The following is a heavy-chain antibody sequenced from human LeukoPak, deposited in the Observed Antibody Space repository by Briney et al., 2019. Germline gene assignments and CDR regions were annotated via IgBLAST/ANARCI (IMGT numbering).Heavy chain of an antibody. Sequence: SETLSLTCTVSGYSISSGYYWGWIRQPPGKGLEWIGSIYHSGSTYYNPSLKSRVTISVDTPKNQFSLKLSSVTAADTAVYYCAREASGSFYWGQGTLVTVSS. CDR2: IYHSGST. CDR1: GYSISSGYY. D-gene: IGHD5-12*01. CDR3: AREASGSFY. V-gene: IGHV4-38-2*02. J-gene: IGHJ4*02.